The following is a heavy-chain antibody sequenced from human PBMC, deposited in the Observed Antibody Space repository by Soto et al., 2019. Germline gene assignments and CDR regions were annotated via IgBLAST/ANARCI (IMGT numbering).Heavy chain of an antibody. CDR3: AKALTVRYSGYDQDYGDYDYYYGMDV. V-gene: IGHV3-30*18. CDR1: GFTFSSYG. Sequence: GGSLRLSCAASGFTFSSYGMHWVRQAPGKGLEWVAVISYDGSNKYYADSVKGRFTISRDNSKNTLYLQMNSLRAEDTAVYYCAKALTVRYSGYDQDYGDYDYYYGMDVWGQGTTVTVSS. CDR2: ISYDGSNK. J-gene: IGHJ6*02. D-gene: IGHD5-12*01.